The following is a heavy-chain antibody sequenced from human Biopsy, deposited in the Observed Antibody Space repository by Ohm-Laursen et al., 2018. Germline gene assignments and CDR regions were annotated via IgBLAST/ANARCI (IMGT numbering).Heavy chain of an antibody. J-gene: IGHJ6*02. CDR2: INHSGRT. CDR1: GEAFNGYY. D-gene: IGHD3-22*01. CDR3: VRGVDYYDPYHYYALDV. Sequence: GTLSLTCAVYGEAFNGYYWSWIRQTPGKGLEWIGEINHSGRTNYNPSLKSRVTISVDTSKNQFSLKVRSVTAADTAVYYCVRGVDYYDPYHYYALDVWGQGTTVTVSS. V-gene: IGHV4-34*01.